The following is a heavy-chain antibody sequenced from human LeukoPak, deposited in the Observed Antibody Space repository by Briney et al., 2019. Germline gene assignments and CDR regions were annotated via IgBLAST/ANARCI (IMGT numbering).Heavy chain of an antibody. CDR2: IKQDGGEK. CDR1: GTTFSRYW. Sequence: GGSLRLSCVDSGTTFSRYWMSWVRQAPGKGLEWVANIKQDGGEKYYVDSVKGRFTISRDNVKKSLYLQMNSLRAEDTAVYYCARAAGDSYGYRYYFDHWGQGTLVTVSS. V-gene: IGHV3-7*01. CDR3: ARAAGDSYGYRYYFDH. J-gene: IGHJ4*02. D-gene: IGHD5-18*01.